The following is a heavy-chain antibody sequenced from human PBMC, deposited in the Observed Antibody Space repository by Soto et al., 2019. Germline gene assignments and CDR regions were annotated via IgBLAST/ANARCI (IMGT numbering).Heavy chain of an antibody. D-gene: IGHD3-22*01. CDR3: ARGGIHFADSSGDAVDS. J-gene: IGHJ4*02. Sequence: QVELVQSGAEVKKPGSSVKVSCKASGDTFDIYCFNWVRQAPGEGLEWLGVIIPIFETADYAQKFQGRVSINADKSPSTAYMELGSLIAEDTAVYYCARGGIHFADSSGDAVDSWGQGTLISVTA. CDR2: IIPIFETA. CDR1: GDTFDIYC. V-gene: IGHV1-69*06.